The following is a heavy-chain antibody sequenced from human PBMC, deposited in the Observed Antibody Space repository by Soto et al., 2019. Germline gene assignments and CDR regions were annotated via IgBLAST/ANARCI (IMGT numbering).Heavy chain of an antibody. J-gene: IGHJ6*02. CDR3: AKDGVVVAATYLHGWDPYYYYGMDV. Sequence: GGSLRLSCAASGFTFSSYGMHWVRQAPGKGLEWVAVISYDGSNKYYADSVKGRFTISRDNSKNTLYLQMNSLRAEDTAVYYCAKDGVVVAATYLHGWDPYYYYGMDVWGQGTTVTVSS. CDR2: ISYDGSNK. V-gene: IGHV3-30*18. CDR1: GFTFSSYG. D-gene: IGHD2-15*01.